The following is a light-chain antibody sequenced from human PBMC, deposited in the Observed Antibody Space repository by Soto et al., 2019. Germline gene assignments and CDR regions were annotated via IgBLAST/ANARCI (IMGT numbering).Light chain of an antibody. CDR1: QSVGGS. Sequence: IGLSQYPPTVSLSRGEGATLSCRASQSVGGSLAWYQQRPGQAPRLLVYHTSNRATGIPERFSASGSGTDFTLTISSLEPEDFAVYYCQQRSNWPITFGQGTRLEIK. V-gene: IGKV3-11*01. J-gene: IGKJ5*01. CDR3: QQRSNWPIT. CDR2: HTS.